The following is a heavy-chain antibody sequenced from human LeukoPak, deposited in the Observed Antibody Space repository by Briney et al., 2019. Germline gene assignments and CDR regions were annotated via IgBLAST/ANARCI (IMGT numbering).Heavy chain of an antibody. D-gene: IGHD3-10*01. J-gene: IGHJ6*02. CDR2: IYYSGST. Sequence: PSQTLSLTCTVSGGSISSGGYYWSWIRQHPGKGLEWIGYIYYSGSTYYNPSLKSRVTISVDTSKNQFSLKLSSVTAADTAVYYCARDSGIARGSIYYGMDVWGQGTTVTVSS. CDR1: GGSISSGGYY. V-gene: IGHV4-31*03. CDR3: ARDSGIARGSIYYGMDV.